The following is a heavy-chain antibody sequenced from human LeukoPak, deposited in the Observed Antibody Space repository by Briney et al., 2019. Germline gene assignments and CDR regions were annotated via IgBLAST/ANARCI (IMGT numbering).Heavy chain of an antibody. J-gene: IGHJ3*02. CDR3: AHRRYSSRGDAFDI. Sequence: SGATLVNPTQGLTLTCNFSEFSLSTRGVGVGWIRQPPGKALEWLAVNYWDDDKRYSPSLKSRLTITKDTSQNQVVLTMTNMDPVDTATYYCAHRRYSSRGDAFDIWGQGTMVTVSS. CDR2: NYWDDDK. D-gene: IGHD6-13*01. V-gene: IGHV2-5*02. CDR1: EFSLSTRGVG.